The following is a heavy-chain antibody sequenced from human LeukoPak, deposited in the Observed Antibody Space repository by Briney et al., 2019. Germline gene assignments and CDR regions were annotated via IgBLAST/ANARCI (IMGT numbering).Heavy chain of an antibody. CDR3: AREGVTIFGVGPLVVP. CDR1: RYTLSSYE. J-gene: IGHJ5*02. CDR2: MNPNSGNT. Sequence: AAVTDSRMASRYTLSSYEINWVRPATAQGVEWMGWMNPNSGNTGYAQKFQGRVTMSRNTSISIAYMELSSMRTEDTAAYCCAREGVTIFGVGPLVVPWGEGTLVTVSS. D-gene: IGHD3-3*01. V-gene: IGHV1-8*01.